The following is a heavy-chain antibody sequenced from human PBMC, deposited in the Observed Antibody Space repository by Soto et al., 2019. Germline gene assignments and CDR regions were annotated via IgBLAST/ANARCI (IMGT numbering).Heavy chain of an antibody. Sequence: QITLKESGPTLVKPTQTLTLTCTFSGFSLSTTGVGVGWIRQPPGKALQWLALIYWDDDKRYNPSLKSRLTITKVTSKNQVVLTMTNMDPVDTATYYCVQSRCGGDCLQSYSSHSYYGLDVWGQGTTVTVSS. CDR1: GFSLSTTGVG. J-gene: IGHJ6*02. CDR2: IYWDDDK. V-gene: IGHV2-5*02. D-gene: IGHD2-21*01. CDR3: VQSRCGGDCLQSYSSHSYYGLDV.